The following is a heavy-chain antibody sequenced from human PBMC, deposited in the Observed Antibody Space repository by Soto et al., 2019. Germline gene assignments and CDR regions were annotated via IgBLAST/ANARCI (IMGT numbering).Heavy chain of an antibody. CDR2: IFHSGRT. J-gene: IGHJ5*02. V-gene: IGHV4-59*01. CDR1: GASISRDY. CDR3: ARVPTQGWFDP. Sequence: QVQLQESGPGLVRPSETLSLTCSVSGASISRDYWSWVRQSPGKGLEWIGYIFHSGRTTYNPSLKSRVTISVDKSKNQFSLNLTSVTASDTAVYFCARVPTQGWFDPWGQGTLVTVSS.